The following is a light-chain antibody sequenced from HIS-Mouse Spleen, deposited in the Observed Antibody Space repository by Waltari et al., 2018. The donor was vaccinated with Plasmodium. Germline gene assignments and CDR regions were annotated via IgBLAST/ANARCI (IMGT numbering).Light chain of an antibody. J-gene: IGLJ3*02. CDR3: YSTDSSGNHRV. V-gene: IGLV3-10*01. CDR2: EDS. CDR1: ALPKNY. Sequence: SYELTPPPSVSVSPGQTARITCSGAALPKNYAYWYQQKSGQAPVLVIYEDSKRPSGIPERFSGSSSGTMATLTISGAQVDDEADYYCYSTDSSGNHRVFGGGTKLTVL.